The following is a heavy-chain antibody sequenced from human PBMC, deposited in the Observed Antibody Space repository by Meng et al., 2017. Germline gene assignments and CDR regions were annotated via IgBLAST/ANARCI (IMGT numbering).Heavy chain of an antibody. Sequence: GQLVESGGGLVQPGGSLGLSFAASGFTFSSYGMHWVRQAPGKGLEWVAVIWYDGSNKYYADSVKGRFTISRDNSKNTLYLQMNSLRAEDTAVYYCARVVYSSGWSFDYWGQGTLVTVSS. CDR1: GFTFSSYG. CDR2: IWYDGSNK. J-gene: IGHJ4*02. CDR3: ARVVYSSGWSFDY. V-gene: IGHV3-33*08. D-gene: IGHD6-19*01.